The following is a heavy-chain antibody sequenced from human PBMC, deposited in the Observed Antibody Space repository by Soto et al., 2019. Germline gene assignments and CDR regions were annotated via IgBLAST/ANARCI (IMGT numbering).Heavy chain of an antibody. CDR3: ARGDDPDY. Sequence: EVQLVESGGGLVQPGGSLRLSCVASGFTFDYYWMHWVRQAPGEGLMWVSRLQTDGSHPAYADSVKGRFTISRDNPKTTLSLQMNNLRAEDTAVYYCARGDDPDYWGQGTLVTVPS. CDR2: LQTDGSHP. CDR1: GFTFDYYW. V-gene: IGHV3-74*01. J-gene: IGHJ4*02.